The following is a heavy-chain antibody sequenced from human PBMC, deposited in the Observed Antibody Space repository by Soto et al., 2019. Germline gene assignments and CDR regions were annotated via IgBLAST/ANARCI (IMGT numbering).Heavy chain of an antibody. CDR1: GGSISSYY. CDR3: ARDHYTAMGPFDY. D-gene: IGHD5-18*01. Sequence: SETLSLTCTVSGGSISSYYWSWIRQPPGKGLEWIGYIYYSGSTNYNPSLKSRVTISVDTSKNQFSLKLSSVTAADTAVYYCARDHYTAMGPFDYWGQGTLVTVSS. CDR2: IYYSGST. J-gene: IGHJ4*02. V-gene: IGHV4-59*01.